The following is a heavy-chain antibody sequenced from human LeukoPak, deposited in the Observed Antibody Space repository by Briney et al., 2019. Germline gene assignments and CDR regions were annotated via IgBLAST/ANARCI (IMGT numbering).Heavy chain of an antibody. CDR1: GFTFRNYW. Sequence: PGGSLRLSCAASGFTFRNYWMIWVRQAPGEGLEWLGNIKGDGSEKRYADSVRGRFTISRDNAQTSLYLQMNSLRAEDTAVYYCARASDPWLQLTWGQGTLVTVSS. CDR2: IKGDGSEK. V-gene: IGHV3-7*05. CDR3: ARASDPWLQLT. D-gene: IGHD5-24*01. J-gene: IGHJ5*02.